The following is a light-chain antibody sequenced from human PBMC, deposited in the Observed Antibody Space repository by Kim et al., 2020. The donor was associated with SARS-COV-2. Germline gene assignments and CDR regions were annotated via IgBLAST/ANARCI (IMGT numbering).Light chain of an antibody. CDR1: SSDVGRYNL. CDR3: CSYAGSTTFYV. Sequence: QSALTQPASVSGSPGQSITISCTGTSSDVGRYNLVSWYQHHPGKAPKLMIYEGTKRPSGASIRFSGSKSGNTASLTISGLQAEDEADYFCCSYAGSTTFYVFGTGTKVTVL. CDR2: EGT. V-gene: IGLV2-23*01. J-gene: IGLJ1*01.